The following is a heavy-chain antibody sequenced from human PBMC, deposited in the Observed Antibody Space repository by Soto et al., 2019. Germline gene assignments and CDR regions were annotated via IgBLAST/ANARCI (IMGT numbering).Heavy chain of an antibody. V-gene: IGHV4-31*03. CDR2: SYSAGST. CDR3: ARIYDFWSGHGACDI. CDR1: CCSVNSNGYY. D-gene: IGHD3-3*01. J-gene: IGHJ3*02. Sequence: QVRLQESGPGLVKPAQTLSLPCTVSCCSVNSNGYYCSWIRQHPVQLLEFIGHSYSAGSTYYNPSMESRTTISRATSKNQFALELTSVTAAETAVYYCARIYDFWSGHGACDIWGQGSMVTVSS.